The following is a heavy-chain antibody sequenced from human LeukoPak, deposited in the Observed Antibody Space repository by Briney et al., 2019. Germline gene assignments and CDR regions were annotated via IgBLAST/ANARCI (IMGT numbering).Heavy chain of an antibody. CDR3: ARGRGYCSGGSCRLRPIPPTILDY. CDR2: INHSGST. Sequence: PSETLSLTRAVYGGSFSGYYWSWIRQPPGKGLEWIGEINHSGSTNYNPSLKSRVTISVDTSKNQFSLKLSSVTAADTAVYYCARGRGYCSGGSCRLRPIPPTILDYWGQGTLVTVSS. V-gene: IGHV4-34*01. CDR1: GGSFSGYY. D-gene: IGHD2-15*01. J-gene: IGHJ4*02.